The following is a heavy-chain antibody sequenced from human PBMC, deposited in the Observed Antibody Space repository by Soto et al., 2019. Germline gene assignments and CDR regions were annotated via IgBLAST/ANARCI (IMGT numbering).Heavy chain of an antibody. V-gene: IGHV3-74*01. CDR1: GFTISSDW. CDR3: ARVLLGTRNSLVY. CDR2: VNSDGSST. J-gene: IGHJ4*02. D-gene: IGHD1-7*01. Sequence: EVQLVKSGGGLVQPGGSLRLSCAASGFTISSDWMPWVRQAPGKGLLWVSRVNSDGSSTNYADSVKGRFTISRDDAKNTLYLQMNSLRVEDTAVYYCARVLLGTRNSLVYWGQGTLVTVSS.